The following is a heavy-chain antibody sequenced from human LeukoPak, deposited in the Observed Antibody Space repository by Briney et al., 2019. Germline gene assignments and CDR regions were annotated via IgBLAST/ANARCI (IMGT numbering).Heavy chain of an antibody. J-gene: IGHJ4*02. CDR1: GYTFTSYG. V-gene: IGHV1-18*01. D-gene: IGHD7-27*01. CDR3: ARDYRTGFDY. CDR2: ISTYNGNT. Sequence: SVKVSCKASGYTFTSYGISWVRQAPGQGLEWLGWISTYNGNTHFAQKLQGRVTMTTDTSTTTAYMELRSLRSDDTAVYYCARDYRTGFDYWGQGTLVTVSS.